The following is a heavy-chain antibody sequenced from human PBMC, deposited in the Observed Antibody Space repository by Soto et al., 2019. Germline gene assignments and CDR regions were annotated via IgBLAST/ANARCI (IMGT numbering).Heavy chain of an antibody. J-gene: IGHJ4*02. V-gene: IGHV4-39*01. CDR3: VGFTSSTIFSH. CDR1: GGAISSAPSY. Sequence: PCETLALTCTVSGGAISSAPSYWAWVRQPPGKGLEWIGHVFYSGRTTYSPSLTSRVSISADTSKNQFSLKLSSMTAADAAVYFCVGFTSSTIFSHWGQGTQVSVS. CDR2: VFYSGRT. D-gene: IGHD3-9*01.